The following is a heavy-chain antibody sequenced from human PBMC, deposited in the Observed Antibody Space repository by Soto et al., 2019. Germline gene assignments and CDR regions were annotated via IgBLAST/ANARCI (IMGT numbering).Heavy chain of an antibody. J-gene: IGHJ6*02. CDR2: ISAYNGNT. D-gene: IGHD3-16*01. CDR1: GYTFTSYG. V-gene: IGHV1-18*01. Sequence: SLQVSCTSSGYTFTSYGISWVRQAPGQGLEWMGWISAYNGNTNYAQKLQGRVTMTTDTSTSTAYMELRSLRSEDTAVYYCAFPLGEIKGKYYYYYYGMEAWGQGTTVTV. CDR3: AFPLGEIKGKYYYYYYGMEA.